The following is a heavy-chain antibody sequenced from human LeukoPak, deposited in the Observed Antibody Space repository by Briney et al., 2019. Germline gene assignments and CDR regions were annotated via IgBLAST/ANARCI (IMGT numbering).Heavy chain of an antibody. CDR1: GGSISSSSYY. D-gene: IGHD3-3*01. Sequence: SETLSLTCTVSGGSISSSSYYWGWIRQPPGKGLEWIGSIYYSGSTYYNPSLKSRVTMSVDTSKNQFSLKLSSVTAADTAVYYCARRTYYDFWSGYPPLPNYFDYWGQGTLVTVSS. CDR2: IYYSGST. CDR3: ARRTYYDFWSGYPPLPNYFDY. V-gene: IGHV4-39*01. J-gene: IGHJ4*02.